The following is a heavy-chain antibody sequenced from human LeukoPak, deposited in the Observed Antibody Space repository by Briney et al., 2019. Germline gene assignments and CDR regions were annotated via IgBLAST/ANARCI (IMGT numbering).Heavy chain of an antibody. Sequence: GGSLRLSCATSGFNFNDAWMNWVRHTPGKGLEWLGRIKSISYGGTIDYPAPVKGRFTISRDDSKNTLYLQMDSLETEDTAIYYCTRTWPGNTCFNFWGQGTLVTVSS. CDR3: TRTWPGNTCFNF. CDR1: GFNFNDAW. J-gene: IGHJ4*02. V-gene: IGHV3-15*01. CDR2: IKSISYGGTI. D-gene: IGHD1-7*01.